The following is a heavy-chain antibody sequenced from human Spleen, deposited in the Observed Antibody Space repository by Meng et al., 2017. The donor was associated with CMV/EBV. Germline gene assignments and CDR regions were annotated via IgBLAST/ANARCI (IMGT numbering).Heavy chain of an antibody. J-gene: IGHJ4*02. V-gene: IGHV3-23*01. CDR3: ARDSGVESGNYARFPY. CDR1: GFTFSAYA. D-gene: IGHD1-26*01. Sequence: GESLKISCAASGFTFSAYAMNWVRQAPGKGLEWVSAIGGSGDTTYHAGSVKGRFSISRDNFKNTLFLQMNSLRAEDTAVYYCARDSGVESGNYARFPYWGQGTLVTVSS. CDR2: IGGSGDTT.